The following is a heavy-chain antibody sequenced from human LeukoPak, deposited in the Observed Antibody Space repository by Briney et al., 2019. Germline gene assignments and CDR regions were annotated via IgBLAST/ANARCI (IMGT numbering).Heavy chain of an antibody. Sequence: ASVKVSCKASGYTFTGYYIHWVRQAPGQGLEWMGWINPNSGGTNYAQKFQGRVTMTRDMSTSTVYMELSSLRSEDTAMYYCARAGITGTTLGYNWFDPWGQGTLVTVSS. CDR1: GYTFTGYY. CDR3: ARAGITGTTLGYNWFDP. D-gene: IGHD1-20*01. J-gene: IGHJ5*02. CDR2: INPNSGGT. V-gene: IGHV1-2*02.